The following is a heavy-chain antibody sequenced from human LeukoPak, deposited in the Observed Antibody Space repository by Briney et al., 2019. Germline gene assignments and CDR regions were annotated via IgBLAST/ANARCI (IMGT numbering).Heavy chain of an antibody. CDR1: GYTFTSYG. V-gene: IGHV1-18*01. CDR2: ISAYNGNT. D-gene: IGHD6-13*01. J-gene: IGHJ6*02. CDR3: ARDRKARHSSSWSRIYYYGIDV. Sequence: GASVKVSCKASGYTFTSYGISWMRQAPGQGLEWMGWISAYNGNTNYAQKLQGRVTMTTDTSTSTAYMELRSLRSDHTAVYYCARDRKARHSSSWSRIYYYGIDVSGQGTTVTVSS.